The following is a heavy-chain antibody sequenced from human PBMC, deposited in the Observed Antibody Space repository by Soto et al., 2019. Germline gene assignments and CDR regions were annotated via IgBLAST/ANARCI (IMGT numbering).Heavy chain of an antibody. J-gene: IGHJ4*02. CDR1: GFTFSTYA. CDR3: AKDRSMVIVAPDS. Sequence: EVQLLESGGGLVQPGGSLRLSCAASGFTFSTYAMNWVRQAPGRGLGWVSSITGTGGGTYYADSVKGRFTISRDNSKNILYLQMNSLRAEDTAIYYCAKDRSMVIVAPDSWGQGTLVTVSS. CDR2: ITGTGGGT. D-gene: IGHD3-22*01. V-gene: IGHV3-23*01.